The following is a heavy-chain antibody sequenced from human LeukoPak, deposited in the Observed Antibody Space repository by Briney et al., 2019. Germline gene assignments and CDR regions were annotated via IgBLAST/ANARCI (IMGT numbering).Heavy chain of an antibody. CDR1: GYTFTVYY. V-gene: IGHV1-2*02. D-gene: IGHD1-26*01. J-gene: IGHJ4*02. CDR3: ARGSIVGATFDYFDY. Sequence: ASVKVSFKASGYTFTVYYMHWVRQAPGQGLEWMGWINPNSGGTNYTQKFQGRVTMTRDTSISTAYMDLSRLRSDDTAVYYCARGSIVGATFDYFDYWGQGTLVTVSS. CDR2: INPNSGGT.